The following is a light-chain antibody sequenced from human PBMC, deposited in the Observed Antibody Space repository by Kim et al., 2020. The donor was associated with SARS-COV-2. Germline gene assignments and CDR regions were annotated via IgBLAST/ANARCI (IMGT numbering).Light chain of an antibody. V-gene: IGKV3-11*01. Sequence: LSPGDRADLSCRASETVTSDLAWYQQKAGQPPRLLIYDANSRASGIPARFSGSGFGTDFTLSISSLEPEDVAIYYCQQRWRWPLTFGGGTKVEIK. CDR1: ETVTSD. J-gene: IGKJ4*01. CDR3: QQRWRWPLT. CDR2: DAN.